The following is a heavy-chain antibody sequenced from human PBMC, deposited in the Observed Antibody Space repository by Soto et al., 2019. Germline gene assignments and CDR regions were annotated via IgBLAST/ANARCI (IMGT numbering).Heavy chain of an antibody. V-gene: IGHV1-69*01. CDR1: GGTFSSYA. Sequence: QVQLVQSGAEVKKPGSSVKVSCKASGGTFSSYAISWVRQAPGQGLEWMGGIIPIFGTANYAQKFQGRVTITADESTSTDYMELSSLRSEDTAVYYWVGSRGSGGVYYYGMDVWGQGTTVTVSS. D-gene: IGHD1-26*01. CDR2: IIPIFGTA. CDR3: VGSRGSGGVYYYGMDV. J-gene: IGHJ6*02.